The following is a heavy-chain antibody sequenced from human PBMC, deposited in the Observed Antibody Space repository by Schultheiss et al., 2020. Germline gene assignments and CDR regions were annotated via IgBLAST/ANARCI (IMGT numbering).Heavy chain of an antibody. CDR1: GGSISSSSYY. CDR3: AGGPMTLLDP. CDR2: IYYSGST. D-gene: IGHD3-22*01. V-gene: IGHV4-39*07. Sequence: SETLSLTCAVYGGSISSSSYYWGWIRQPPGKGLECIGSIYYSGSTNYNPSLKSRVTISVYTSKNQFSLKLSSVTAADTAVYYCAGGPMTLLDPWGQGTLVTVSS. J-gene: IGHJ5*02.